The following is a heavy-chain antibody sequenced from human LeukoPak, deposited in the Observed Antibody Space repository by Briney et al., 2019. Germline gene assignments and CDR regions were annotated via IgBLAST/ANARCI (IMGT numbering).Heavy chain of an antibody. CDR3: ARGSGHDPGTMSTYYYYYYMDV. CDR2: IIPIFGTA. J-gene: IGHJ6*03. V-gene: IGHV1-69*05. CDR1: GGTFSSYA. Sequence: SVKVSCKASGGTFSSYAISWVRQAPGQGLEWMGGIIPIFGTANYAQKFQGRVTITTDESTSTAYMELSSLRSEDTAVYYCARGSGHDPGTMSTYYYYYYMDVWGKGTTVTVSS. D-gene: IGHD3-10*01.